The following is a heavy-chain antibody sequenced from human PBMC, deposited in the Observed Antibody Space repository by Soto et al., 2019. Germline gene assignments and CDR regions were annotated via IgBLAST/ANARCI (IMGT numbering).Heavy chain of an antibody. V-gene: IGHV4-59*01. Sequence: QVQLQESGPGLVKPSETLSLTCTVSGGSISNYYWSWIRQPPGKGLEWIGYMSHSGTTNYNPSLKSRVLTSVDPSKNQFSLKLTSVTAADLAIYYYARDAYYFYYWGQGPLVTVSS. J-gene: IGHJ4*02. CDR2: MSHSGTT. CDR3: ARDAYYFYY. CDR1: GGSISNYY.